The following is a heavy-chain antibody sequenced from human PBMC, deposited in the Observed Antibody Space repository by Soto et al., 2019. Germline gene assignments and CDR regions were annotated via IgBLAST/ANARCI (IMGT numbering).Heavy chain of an antibody. D-gene: IGHD4-4*01. Sequence: GGSLRLSCAASGFTFSSYSMNWVRQAPGKGLEWVSSIGSSGSYIYYADSVKGRFTISRDNAKNSLYLQMNSLRAEDTAVYYCARDRDGYNNHDYWGQGTLVTVSS. CDR3: ARDRDGYNNHDY. CDR1: GFTFSSYS. V-gene: IGHV3-21*01. CDR2: IGSSGSYI. J-gene: IGHJ4*02.